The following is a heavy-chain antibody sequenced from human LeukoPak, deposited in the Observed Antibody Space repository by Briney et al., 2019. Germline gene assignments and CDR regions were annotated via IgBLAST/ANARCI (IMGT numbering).Heavy chain of an antibody. V-gene: IGHV3-48*02. CDR2: ISSISSTI. D-gene: IGHD3-22*01. CDR1: GFTFSSYN. Sequence: GGSLRLSCSASGFTFSSYNMNWVRQAPGKGLEWVSYISSISSTIYYADSVKGRFTISRDNAKNSPYLQMNSLRDEDTAVYYCARDRSGDSSGYYYYYFDYWGQGTLVTVSS. CDR3: ARDRSGDSSGYYYYYFDY. J-gene: IGHJ4*02.